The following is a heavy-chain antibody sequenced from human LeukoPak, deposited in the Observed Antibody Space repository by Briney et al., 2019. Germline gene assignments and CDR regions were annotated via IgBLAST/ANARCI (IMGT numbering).Heavy chain of an antibody. CDR2: IYTSGST. D-gene: IGHD2-2*01. J-gene: IGHJ4*02. CDR1: GGSISSGSYY. CDR3: ARYCSSPSCFSFDY. Sequence: SETLSLTCTVSGGSISSGSYYWSWLRQPAGKGLEWIGRIYTSGSTNYNPSLKSRVTISVDTSKNQFSLKLSSVTAADTAVYYCARYCSSPSCFSFDYWGQGTLVTVSS. V-gene: IGHV4-61*02.